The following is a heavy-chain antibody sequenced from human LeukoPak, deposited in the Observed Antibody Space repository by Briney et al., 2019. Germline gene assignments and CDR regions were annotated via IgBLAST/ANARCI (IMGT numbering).Heavy chain of an antibody. D-gene: IGHD3-10*01. CDR2: ISGGSDYI. J-gene: IGHJ4*02. CDR3: ASLGGGSGSSHNPLVDH. CDR1: GFSFSSYS. Sequence: GGSLRLSCAASGFSFSSYSMNRVRQAPGKGLEWVSSISGGSDYIYYADSVKGRFTISRDNAINSLYLQMNSLRAEDTAVYYCASLGGGSGSSHNPLVDHWGQGTLVTVSS. V-gene: IGHV3-21*01.